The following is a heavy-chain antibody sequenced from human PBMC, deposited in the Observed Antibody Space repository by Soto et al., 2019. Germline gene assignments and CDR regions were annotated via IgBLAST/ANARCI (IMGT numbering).Heavy chain of an antibody. D-gene: IGHD2-2*01. CDR2: ISAYNGNT. CDR1: GYTFTSYG. V-gene: IGHV1-18*01. J-gene: IGHJ5*02. CDR3: ARDLVPAVNWINWFDP. Sequence: GASVKVSCKASGYTFTSYGISWVRQAPGQGLEWMGWISAYNGNTNYAQKLQGRVTMTTDTSTSTAYMELRSLRPDDTAVYYCARDLVPAVNWINWFDPWGQGTLVTVSS.